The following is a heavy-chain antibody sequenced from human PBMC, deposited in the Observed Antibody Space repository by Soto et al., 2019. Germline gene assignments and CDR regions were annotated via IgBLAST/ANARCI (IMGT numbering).Heavy chain of an antibody. J-gene: IGHJ6*02. CDR1: GFTFSHYN. CDR2: IGAGSSPT. Sequence: PGGSLRLSCTASGFTFSHYNMNWVRQTPGKGLEWVSYIGAGSSPTYYADSVKGRFTISRDNAQNSLFLQMNSLRAEDTAVYYCAKSSSRAHYYGMDVWGQGTTVTISS. D-gene: IGHD2-2*01. CDR3: AKSSSRAHYYGMDV. V-gene: IGHV3-48*01.